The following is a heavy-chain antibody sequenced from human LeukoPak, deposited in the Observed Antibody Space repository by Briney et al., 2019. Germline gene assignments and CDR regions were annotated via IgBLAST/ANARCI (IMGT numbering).Heavy chain of an antibody. CDR1: GFTFSDYY. Sequence: GGSLRLSCAASGFTFSDYYMRWLRQAPGKGLEWVSYSSSDSSNIYYADSVKGRCTISMDDAKNSLYLAMNSLRAEDTAVYYCATRREGLYYFDSWGQGTLVTVSS. CDR3: ATRREGLYYFDS. J-gene: IGHJ4*02. V-gene: IGHV3-11*04. CDR2: SSSDSSNI. D-gene: IGHD4/OR15-4a*01.